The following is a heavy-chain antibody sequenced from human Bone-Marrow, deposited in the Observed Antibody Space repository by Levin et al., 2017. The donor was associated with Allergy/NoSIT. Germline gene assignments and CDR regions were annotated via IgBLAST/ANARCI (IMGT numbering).Heavy chain of an antibody. D-gene: IGHD2-2*03. V-gene: IGHV4-34*01. CDR2: INHSGST. CDR3: AISGYCSSTSCYANWFDP. CDR1: GGSFSGYY. Sequence: PSETLSLTCAVYGGSFSGYYWSWIRQPPGKGLEWIGEINHSGSTNYNPSLKSRVTISVDTSKNQFSLKLSSVTAADTAVYYCAISGYCSSTSCYANWFDPWGQGTLVTVSS. J-gene: IGHJ5*02.